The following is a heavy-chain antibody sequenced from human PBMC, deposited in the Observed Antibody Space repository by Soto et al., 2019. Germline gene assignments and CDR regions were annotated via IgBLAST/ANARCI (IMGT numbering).Heavy chain of an antibody. CDR3: ARAYKSGRYYGPGGY. D-gene: IGHD3-10*01. V-gene: IGHV1-2*04. Sequence: ASVKVSCKASGYTFNVYYIHWVRQAPGQGLEWMGWINPNSGGTDYTQKFQGWVTMTRDTSISTAYMELTRLRSDDTAMYYCARAYKSGRYYGPGGYWGQGTLVTVSS. CDR1: GYTFNVYY. CDR2: INPNSGGT. J-gene: IGHJ4*02.